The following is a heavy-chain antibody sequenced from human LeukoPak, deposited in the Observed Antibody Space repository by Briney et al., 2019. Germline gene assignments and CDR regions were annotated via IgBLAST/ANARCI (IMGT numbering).Heavy chain of an antibody. V-gene: IGHV3-48*01. CDR1: GLTFNNFA. D-gene: IGHD3-3*01. Sequence: GGSLRLSCEASGLTFNNFAMHWVRQSSGKGLEWVSYISSSSSTIYYADSVKGRFTISRDNAKNSLYLQMNSLRAEDTAVYYCARESHSQYYDFWSGYDYWGQGTLVTVSS. J-gene: IGHJ4*02. CDR3: ARESHSQYYDFWSGYDY. CDR2: ISSSSSTI.